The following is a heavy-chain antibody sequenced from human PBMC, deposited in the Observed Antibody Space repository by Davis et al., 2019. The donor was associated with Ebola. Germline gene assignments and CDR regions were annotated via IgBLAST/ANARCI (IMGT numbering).Heavy chain of an antibody. J-gene: IGHJ3*02. CDR2: MYYSGST. Sequence: SETLSLTCTVSGGSISSSYWSWIRQPPGKGQEWIGYMYYSGSTDYNPSLQSRVTISVDTSKNQFSLRLSSVTAADTAVYYCARVLFSVWNYEALDIWGQGTTVTVSS. CDR1: GGSISSSY. D-gene: IGHD1-7*01. CDR3: ARVLFSVWNYEALDI. V-gene: IGHV4-59*01.